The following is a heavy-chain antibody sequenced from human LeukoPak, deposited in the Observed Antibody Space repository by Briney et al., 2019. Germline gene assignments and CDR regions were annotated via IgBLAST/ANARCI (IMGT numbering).Heavy chain of an antibody. CDR2: LNTDGSST. V-gene: IGHV3-74*01. D-gene: IGHD3-22*01. Sequence: PGGSLRLSCAASGFTFSSHWMHWVRQAPGKGLVWVSRLNTDGSSTVYADSVKGRFTISRDNAKNTLYLQMNSLRAEDTAVYYCARGYYDSNDSNRSNWFEPWGQGTLVTASS. CDR3: ARGYYDSNDSNRSNWFEP. J-gene: IGHJ5*02. CDR1: GFTFSSHW.